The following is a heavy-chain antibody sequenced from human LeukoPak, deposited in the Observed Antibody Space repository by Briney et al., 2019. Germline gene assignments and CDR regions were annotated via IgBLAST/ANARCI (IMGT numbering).Heavy chain of an antibody. V-gene: IGHV4-34*01. CDR3: ARGSIAAAGTYNWFDP. J-gene: IGHJ5*02. CDR1: GGSFSGYY. CDR2: INHSGST. Sequence: SETLSLTCAVYGGSFSGYYWSWIRQPPGKGLEWIGEINHSGSTNYNPSLKSRVTISVDTSKNQFSLKLSSVTAADTAVYYCARGSIAAAGTYNWFDPWGQGTLVTVSS. D-gene: IGHD6-13*01.